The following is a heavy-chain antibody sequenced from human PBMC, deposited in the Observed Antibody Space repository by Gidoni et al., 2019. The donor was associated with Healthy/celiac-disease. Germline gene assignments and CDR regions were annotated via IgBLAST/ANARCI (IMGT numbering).Heavy chain of an antibody. CDR1: GGSISSGGYY. J-gene: IGHJ6*02. CDR3: ARDRTSYSSSYYYYYGMDV. V-gene: IGHV4-31*03. CDR2: IYYSGST. D-gene: IGHD6-6*01. Sequence: QVQLQESGPGLVKPSQTLSLTCTVSGGSISSGGYYWSWIRQHPGKGLEWIGYIYYSGSTYYNPSLKSRVTISVDTSKNQFSLKLSSVTAADTAVYYCARDRTSYSSSYYYYYGMDVWGQGTTVTVSS.